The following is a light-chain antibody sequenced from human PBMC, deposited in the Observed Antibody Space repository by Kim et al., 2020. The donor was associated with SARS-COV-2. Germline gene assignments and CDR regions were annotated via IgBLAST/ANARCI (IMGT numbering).Light chain of an antibody. Sequence: SSELTQDPAVSVALGQTVTITCQGDSLRSYYASWYQQRPEQAPVNVVYGKNNRPSGIPDRFSGSNSGNTASLTITGAQAEDEADYYCNSRDSSGDHYVFG. J-gene: IGLJ1*01. CDR3: NSRDSSGDHYV. CDR2: GKN. V-gene: IGLV3-19*01. CDR1: SLRSYY.